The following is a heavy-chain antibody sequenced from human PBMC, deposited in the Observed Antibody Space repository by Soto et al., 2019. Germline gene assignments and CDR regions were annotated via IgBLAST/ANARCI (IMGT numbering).Heavy chain of an antibody. Sequence: VKVSCKASGYTFTSYAMHWVRQAPGQRLEWMGWINAGNGNTKYSQKFQGRVTITRDTSASTAYMELSSLRSEDTAVYYCARPKYDFWSGSLHGMDVWGQGTTVTVSS. V-gene: IGHV1-3*01. D-gene: IGHD3-3*01. J-gene: IGHJ6*02. CDR1: GYTFTSYA. CDR3: ARPKYDFWSGSLHGMDV. CDR2: INAGNGNT.